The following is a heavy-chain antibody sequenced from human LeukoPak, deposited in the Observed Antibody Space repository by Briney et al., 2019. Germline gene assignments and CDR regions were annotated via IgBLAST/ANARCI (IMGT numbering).Heavy chain of an antibody. CDR2: IIPILGIA. D-gene: IGHD2-2*01. V-gene: IGHV1-69*02. J-gene: IGHJ5*02. CDR1: GGTFSSYT. CDR3: ARSSPIVVAPAGQEGNWFDP. Sequence: SVKVSCKASGGTFSSYTISWVRQAPGQGLEWMGRIIPILGIANYAQKFQGRVTITADKSTSTAYMELSSLRSEDTAVYYCARSSPIVVAPAGQEGNWFDPWGQGTLVTVSS.